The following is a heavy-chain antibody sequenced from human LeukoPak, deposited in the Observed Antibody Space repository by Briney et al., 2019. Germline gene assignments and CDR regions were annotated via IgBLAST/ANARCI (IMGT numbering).Heavy chain of an antibody. CDR2: ISASGGST. J-gene: IGHJ4*02. Sequence: GGSLRLSCAASGFTFSSYGMSWVRQAPGKGLEWVSTISASGGSTYYADSVKGRFTISRDNSKNTLYLQMNSLRVEDTAVYYCAKGTERYSKNFDYWGQGILVSVSS. CDR3: AKGTERYSKNFDY. CDR1: GFTFSSYG. D-gene: IGHD3-9*01. V-gene: IGHV3-23*01.